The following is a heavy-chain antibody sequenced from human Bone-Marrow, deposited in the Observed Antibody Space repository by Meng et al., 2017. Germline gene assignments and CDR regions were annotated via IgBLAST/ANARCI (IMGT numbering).Heavy chain of an antibody. CDR1: GFTFSNSA. CDR3: ARDLDSLWSGYGMDV. D-gene: IGHD2-2*03. CDR2: ISSSSSYI. J-gene: IGHJ6*02. V-gene: IGHV3-21*01. Sequence: GESLKISCAASGFTFSNSAMSWVRQAPGKGLEWVSSISSSSSYIYYADSVKGRFTISRDNAKNSLYLQMNSLRAEDTAVYYCARDLDSLWSGYGMDVWGQGTTVTVSS.